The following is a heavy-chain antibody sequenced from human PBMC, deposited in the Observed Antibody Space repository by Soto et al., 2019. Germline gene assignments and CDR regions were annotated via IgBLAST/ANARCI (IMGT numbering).Heavy chain of an antibody. CDR1: GGSISSSKW. V-gene: IGHV4-4*02. CDR2: IDQNGIT. J-gene: IGHJ6*02. CDR3: VRMNRDYYYYGMDV. Sequence: SETLSLTCDVSGGSISSSKWWTWVRQPPGKGLEWIGKIDQNGITNYNPSLESRVTISKDKSTNQLFLNLTSVTAADTAMYYCVRMNRDYYYYGMDVWGQGSTVTVSS.